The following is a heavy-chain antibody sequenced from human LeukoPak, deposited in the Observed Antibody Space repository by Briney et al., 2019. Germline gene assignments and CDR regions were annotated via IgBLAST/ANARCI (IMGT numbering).Heavy chain of an antibody. CDR2: VYYSGSS. D-gene: IGHD4-11*01. CDR3: ARDSTDSYMDV. J-gene: IGHJ6*03. V-gene: IGHV4-39*07. Sequence: PSETLSLTCTVSGGSTSSRSYSWAWIRQPPGKGLEWIGNVYYSGSSYYNPSLKSRVTKSVDTSKNQFSLRVTSVSAADTAIYYCARDSTDSYMDVWGKGTTVTVSS. CDR1: GGSTSSRSYS.